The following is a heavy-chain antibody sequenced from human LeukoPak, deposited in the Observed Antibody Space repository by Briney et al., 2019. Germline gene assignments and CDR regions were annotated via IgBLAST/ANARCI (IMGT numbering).Heavy chain of an antibody. V-gene: IGHV3-30*18. CDR1: GFTFSSYG. J-gene: IGHJ4*02. CDR2: ISYDGSNK. CDR3: AKELEGYIYGPVDY. Sequence: GGSLRLSCAASGFTFSSYGMHWVRQAPGKGLEWVAVISYDGSNKYYADSVKGRFTISRDNSKNTLYLQMNSLRAEDTAVYYCAKELEGYIYGPVDYWGQGALVTVSS. D-gene: IGHD5-18*01.